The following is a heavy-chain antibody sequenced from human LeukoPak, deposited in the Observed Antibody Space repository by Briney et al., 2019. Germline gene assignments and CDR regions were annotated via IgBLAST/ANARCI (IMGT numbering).Heavy chain of an antibody. V-gene: IGHV3-21*01. Sequence: PGGSLRLSCAASGFAFSSYNMNWVRQAPGKGLEWVSSISTSSSYIYYADSVKGRFTISRDNAKNSLFLQMNSLRAEDTAVYYCARGPYYYDTGGYYSGYWGQGTLVTVSS. CDR1: GFAFSSYN. CDR2: ISTSSSYI. J-gene: IGHJ4*02. D-gene: IGHD3-22*01. CDR3: ARGPYYYDTGGYYSGY.